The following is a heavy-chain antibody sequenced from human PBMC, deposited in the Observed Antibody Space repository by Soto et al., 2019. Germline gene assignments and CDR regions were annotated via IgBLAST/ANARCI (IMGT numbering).Heavy chain of an antibody. V-gene: IGHV4-39*01. CDR3: ARHGPYRPIDY. D-gene: IGHD5-18*01. J-gene: IGHJ4*02. CDR2: IYYSGST. CDR1: GGSISSSSYY. Sequence: SETLSLTCTVSGGSISSSSYYWGWIRQPPGKGLEWIGSIYYSGSTYYNPSLKSRVTISVDTSKNQFSLKLSSVTAADTAVYYCARHGPYRPIDYWGQGTLVTVSS.